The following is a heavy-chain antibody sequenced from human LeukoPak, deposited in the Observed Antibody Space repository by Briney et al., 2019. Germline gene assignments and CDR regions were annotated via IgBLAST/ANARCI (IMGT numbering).Heavy chain of an antibody. V-gene: IGHV3-66*02. CDR1: GFSVSSNY. CDR3: ARQRGGYNSDPFDI. Sequence: HPGGSLRLSCAASGFSVSSNYMSWVRQAPGKGLEWVSVIYTGDRTDYADPVKGRFTVSRDNSKNTMYLQMNSLKTEDTALYYCARQRGGYNSDPFDIWGQGTMVTVFS. J-gene: IGHJ3*02. CDR2: IYTGDRT. D-gene: IGHD5-24*01.